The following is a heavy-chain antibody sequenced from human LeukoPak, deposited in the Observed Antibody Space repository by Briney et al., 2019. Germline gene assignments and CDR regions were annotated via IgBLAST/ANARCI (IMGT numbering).Heavy chain of an antibody. V-gene: IGHV3-30-3*01. J-gene: IGHJ3*02. CDR2: ISTDGSYK. CDR1: GFTFSNHD. D-gene: IGHD1-26*01. Sequence: GTSLRLSCAASGFTFSNHDLHWVRQAPGQGLEWKTGISTDGSYKSYAGPVKGRFTISRDNSKNTLYLQMNSLRAEDTAVYYCARETGSPGAFDIWGRGTMVTVSS. CDR3: ARETGSPGAFDI.